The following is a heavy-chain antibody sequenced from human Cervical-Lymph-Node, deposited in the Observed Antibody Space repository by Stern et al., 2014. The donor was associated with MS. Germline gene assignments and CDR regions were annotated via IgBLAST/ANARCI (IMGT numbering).Heavy chain of an antibody. V-gene: IGHV1-69*06. D-gene: IGHD6-6*01. CDR2: IVPIFGTS. CDR3: AREYSSSAHPFDF. CDR1: GDTFINYA. Sequence: VQLVESGAEVKKPGSSVKVSCKTSGDTFINYAISWVRQAPGLGLEWMGGIVPIFGTSTYARKFRDRIHLTADKSSNTTYMELRSLRSEDTAVYYCAREYSSSAHPFDFWGQGTLLTVSS. J-gene: IGHJ4*02.